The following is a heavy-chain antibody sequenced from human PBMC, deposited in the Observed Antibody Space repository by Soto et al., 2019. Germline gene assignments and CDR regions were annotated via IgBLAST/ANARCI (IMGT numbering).Heavy chain of an antibody. CDR3: AKGYIRIWGSYRYSPPDYYYYYYMDV. CDR2: ISGSGGST. D-gene: IGHD3-16*02. CDR1: GFTFSSYA. V-gene: IGHV3-23*01. J-gene: IGHJ6*03. Sequence: GGSLRLSCAASGFTFSSYAMSWVRQAPGKGLEWVSAISGSGGSTYYADSVKGRFTISRDNSKNTLYLQMNSLRAEDTAVYFCAKGYIRIWGSYRYSPPDYYYYYYMDVWGKGTTVTVSS.